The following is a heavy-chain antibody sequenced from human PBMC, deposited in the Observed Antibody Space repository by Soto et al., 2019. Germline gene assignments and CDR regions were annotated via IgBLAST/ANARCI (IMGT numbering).Heavy chain of an antibody. V-gene: IGHV5-10-1*01. CDR1: GYSFTSYW. CDR3: ARPREAGKYYYGVDV. D-gene: IGHD6-19*01. CDR2: IDPSDSYT. J-gene: IGHJ6*02. Sequence: GESLKISCKCSGYSFTSYWISWVRQMPGKGLEWMGRIDPSDSYTNYSPSFQGHVTISADKSISTAYLQWSSLKASDTAMYYCARPREAGKYYYGVDVWGQGTTVTVSS.